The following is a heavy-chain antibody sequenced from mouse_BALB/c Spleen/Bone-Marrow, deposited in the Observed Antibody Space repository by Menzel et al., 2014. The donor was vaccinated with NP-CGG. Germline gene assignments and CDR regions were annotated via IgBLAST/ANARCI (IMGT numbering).Heavy chain of an antibody. CDR2: IDPANGNT. Sequence: EVQLQQSGAELVKPGASVKLSCTASGFNIKDTYMHWVQQRPEQGLEWIGRIDPANGNTKYDPKFQGKATITADTSSNTAYLQLSSLTSEDTAVYYCATMITDWYFDVWGAGTTVTGSS. V-gene: IGHV14-3*02. J-gene: IGHJ1*01. CDR3: ATMITDWYFDV. D-gene: IGHD2-4*01. CDR1: GFNIKDTY.